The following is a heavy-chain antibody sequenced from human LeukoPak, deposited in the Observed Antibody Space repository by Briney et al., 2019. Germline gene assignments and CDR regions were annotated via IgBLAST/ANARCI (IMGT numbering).Heavy chain of an antibody. Sequence: SETLSLTCTVSGGSISSGDYYWSWIRQPPGKCLEWIGYIYYSGSTYYNPSLKSRVTISVDTSKNQFSLKLSSVTAADTAVYYCARRRYCSSTSCPYWYFDLWGRGTLVTVSS. V-gene: IGHV4-30-4*08. CDR2: IYYSGST. D-gene: IGHD2-2*01. CDR1: GGSISSGDYY. J-gene: IGHJ2*01. CDR3: ARRRYCSSTSCPYWYFDL.